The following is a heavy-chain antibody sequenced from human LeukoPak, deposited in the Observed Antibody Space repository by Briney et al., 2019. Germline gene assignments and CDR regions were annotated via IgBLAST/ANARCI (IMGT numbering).Heavy chain of an antibody. J-gene: IGHJ4*02. CDR1: GDSVSSNSAA. D-gene: IGHD3-3*01. CDR3: ARGSDITIFGVVIIALDY. CDR2: TYYRSKWYN. Sequence: SQTLSLTCAISGDSVSSNSAAWNWIRQSPSRGLEWLGRTYYRSKWYNDYAVSVKSRITINPDTSKNRFSLQLNSVTPEDTAVYYCARGSDITIFGVVIIALDYWGQGTLVTVSS. V-gene: IGHV6-1*01.